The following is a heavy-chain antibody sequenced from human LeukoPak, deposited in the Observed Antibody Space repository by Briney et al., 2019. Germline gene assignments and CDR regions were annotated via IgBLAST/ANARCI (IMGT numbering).Heavy chain of an antibody. CDR2: INHSGST. V-gene: IGHV4-34*01. D-gene: IGHD3-9*01. CDR3: ARRGLVGSLRYFDWLFGKPFDY. CDR1: GGSFSGYY. Sequence: SSETPSLTCAVYGGSFSGYYWSWIRQPPGKGLEWIGEINHSGSTNYNPSLKSRVTISVDTSKNQFSLKLSSVTAADTAVYYCARRGLVGSLRYFDWLFGKPFDYWGQGTLVTVSS. J-gene: IGHJ4*02.